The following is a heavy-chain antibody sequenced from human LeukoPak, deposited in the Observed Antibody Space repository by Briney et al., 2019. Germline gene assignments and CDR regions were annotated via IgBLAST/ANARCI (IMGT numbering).Heavy chain of an antibody. CDR1: GFSGNSNY. CDR2: IYSAGTT. J-gene: IGHJ4*02. Sequence: PGGSRRFSCGAAGFSGNSNYMSLVRQAPGKGLEGVSVIYSAGTTFYADSVKGRLTISRDNSKNTLYLHMDSLRVEDTAVYYCPGGVLPYYFDYWGQGTLVTVSS. CDR3: PGGVLPYYFDY. V-gene: IGHV3-66*01. D-gene: IGHD3-10*01.